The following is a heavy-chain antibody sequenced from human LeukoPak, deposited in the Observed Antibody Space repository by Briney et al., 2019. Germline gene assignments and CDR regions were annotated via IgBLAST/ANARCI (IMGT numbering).Heavy chain of an antibody. J-gene: IGHJ4*02. CDR1: GYTFIAYY. Sequence: ASVKVSCKASGYTFIAYYIHWMRQAPGQGLEWMGWINPNSGATNYAQKFQGRITMTRDTSINTAYMELYSLNSDDTAVYYCAKDGVVIVATGSYWGQGTLVTVSS. CDR2: INPNSGAT. CDR3: AKDGVVIVATGSY. V-gene: IGHV1-2*02. D-gene: IGHD5-12*01.